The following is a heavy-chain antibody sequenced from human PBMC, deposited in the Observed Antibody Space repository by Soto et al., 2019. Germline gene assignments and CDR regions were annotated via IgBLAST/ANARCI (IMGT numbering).Heavy chain of an antibody. V-gene: IGHV4-30-4*01. CDR2: IYYSGST. Sequence: SETLSLTCTVSGGSISSGDYYWSWIRQPPGKGLEWIGYIYYSGSTYYNPSLKSRVTISVDTSKNQFSLKLSSVTAADTAVYYCARESARGYNWFDPWGQGTLVTVSS. CDR1: GGSISSGDYY. J-gene: IGHJ5*02. CDR3: ARESARGYNWFDP. D-gene: IGHD3-22*01.